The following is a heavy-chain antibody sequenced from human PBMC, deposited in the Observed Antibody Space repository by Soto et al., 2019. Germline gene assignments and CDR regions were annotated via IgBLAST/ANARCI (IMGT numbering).Heavy chain of an antibody. CDR1: GFTFSSYA. CDR3: ANCISTSCQGGFDY. J-gene: IGHJ4*02. V-gene: IGHV3-30-3*01. Sequence: QVQLVESGGGVVQPGRSLRLSCAASGFTFSSYAMHWVRQAPGKGLEWVAVISYDGSNKYYADSVKGRFTISRDNSKNTLYLQMNSLRAEDTAVYYCANCISTSCQGGFDYWGQGTLVTVSS. D-gene: IGHD2-2*01. CDR2: ISYDGSNK.